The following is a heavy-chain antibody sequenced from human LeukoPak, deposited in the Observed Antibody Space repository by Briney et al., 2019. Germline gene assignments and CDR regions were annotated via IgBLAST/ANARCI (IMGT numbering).Heavy chain of an antibody. CDR3: ARDTNMYYDLWSGHPTPLDY. Sequence: GGSLRLSCAASGFTFSSYSMNWVRQAPGKGLEWVSSISSSSYIYYADSVKGRFTISRDNAKNSLYLQMNSLRAEDTAVYYCARDTNMYYDLWSGHPTPLDYWGQGTLVTVSS. V-gene: IGHV3-21*01. D-gene: IGHD3-3*01. CDR2: ISSSSYI. J-gene: IGHJ4*02. CDR1: GFTFSSYS.